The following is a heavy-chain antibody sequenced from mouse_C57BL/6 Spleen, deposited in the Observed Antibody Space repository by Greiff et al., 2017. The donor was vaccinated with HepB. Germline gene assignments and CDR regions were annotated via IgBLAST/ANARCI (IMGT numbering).Heavy chain of an antibody. CDR1: GYTFTDYE. V-gene: IGHV1-15*01. D-gene: IGHD4-1*01. CDR2: IDPETGGT. J-gene: IGHJ2*01. CDR3: TSAGTYFDY. Sequence: LVESGAELVRPGASVTLSCKASGYTFTDYEMHWVKQTPVHGLEWIGAIDPETGGTAYNQKFKGKAILTADKSSSTAYMELRSLTSQDSAVYYCTSAGTYFDYWGQGTTLTVSS.